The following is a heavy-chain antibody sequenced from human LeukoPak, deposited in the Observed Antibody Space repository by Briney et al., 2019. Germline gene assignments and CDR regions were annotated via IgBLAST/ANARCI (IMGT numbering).Heavy chain of an antibody. CDR2: INPSGGST. V-gene: IGHV1-46*01. CDR3: ARDHISADSSGYVGDL. Sequence: ASVKVSCKASGYTFTSYYMHWVRQAPGQGLEWLGIINPSGGSTSYAQKFQGRVTMTRDTSTSTVYMELSSLRSEDTAVYYCARDHISADSSGYVGDLWGRGTLVTVSS. J-gene: IGHJ2*01. CDR1: GYTFTSYY. D-gene: IGHD3-22*01.